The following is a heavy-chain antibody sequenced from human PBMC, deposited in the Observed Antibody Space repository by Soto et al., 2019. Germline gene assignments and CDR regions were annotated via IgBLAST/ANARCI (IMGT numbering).Heavy chain of an antibody. D-gene: IGHD1-1*01. V-gene: IGHV1-18*01. CDR1: GYTFTSYG. J-gene: IGHJ4*02. CDR3: ARGQKLFQDGRFDY. CDR2: ISVYSGNT. Sequence: SSVKVSCKASGYTFTSYGITWVRQAPGQGLEWMGWISVYSGNTNYAQRLQGRVTMTTDTSTTTAYMELRSLRSDDTAVYYCARGQKLFQDGRFDYWGQGTLVTVSS.